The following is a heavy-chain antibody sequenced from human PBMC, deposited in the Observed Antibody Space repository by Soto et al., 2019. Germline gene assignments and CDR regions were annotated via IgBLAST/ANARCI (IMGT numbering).Heavy chain of an antibody. CDR1: GGTFSSYA. V-gene: IGHV1-69*06. CDR2: IIPIFGTA. J-gene: IGHJ4*02. D-gene: IGHD6-19*01. Sequence: QVQLVQSGAEVKKPGSSVKVSCKASGGTFSSYAISWVRQAPGQGLEWMGGIIPIFGTANYAQKFQGRVTITADNSTRTAYMELSSLRSEDTAVYYCARELLGSGWYSPRHFDYWGQGTLVTVSS. CDR3: ARELLGSGWYSPRHFDY.